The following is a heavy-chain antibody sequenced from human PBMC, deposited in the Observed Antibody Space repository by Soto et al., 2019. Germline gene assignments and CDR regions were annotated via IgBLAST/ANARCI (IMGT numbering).Heavy chain of an antibody. CDR2: INHSGST. Sequence: SETLSLTCAVYGGSFSGYYWSRIRQPPGKGLEWIGEINHSGSTNYNPSLKSRVTISVDTSKNQFSLKLSSVTAADTAVYYCARGVGELLRYYYYYGMDVWGQGTTVTVS. CDR3: ARGVGELLRYYYYYGMDV. D-gene: IGHD1-26*01. V-gene: IGHV4-34*01. CDR1: GGSFSGYY. J-gene: IGHJ6*02.